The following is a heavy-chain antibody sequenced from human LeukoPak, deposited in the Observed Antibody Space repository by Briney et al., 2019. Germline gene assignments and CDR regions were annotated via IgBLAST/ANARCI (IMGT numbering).Heavy chain of an antibody. CDR2: ISGSGGTT. V-gene: IGHV3-23*01. CDR3: AKDGPLLHTPIDY. Sequence: GGSLRLSCAASGFTFSDYAMSWVRQAPGTRLEWVSTISGSGGTTYYADSVKGRFTISRDNSKNTLYLQMNSLRAEDTAVYYCAKDGPLLHTPIDYWGQGTLVTVSS. CDR1: GFTFSDYA. D-gene: IGHD3-22*01. J-gene: IGHJ4*02.